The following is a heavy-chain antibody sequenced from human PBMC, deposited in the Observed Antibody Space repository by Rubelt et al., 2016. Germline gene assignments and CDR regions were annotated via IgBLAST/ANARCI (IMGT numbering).Heavy chain of an antibody. J-gene: IGHJ4*02. CDR2: IYHNGDT. CDR1: GYSIRSGYY. CDR3: ARDRRGMVVIMD. V-gene: IGHV4-38-2*02. Sequence: QVQLQASGPGLVKPSETLSLTCNVSGYSIRSGYYWGWIRQPPGKGLEWIGSIYHNGDTYYKPSLESRVSISIDSSKNQFSLKRTSVTAADTAVYYCARDRRGMVVIMDWGQGTLVTVSS. D-gene: IGHD3-22*01.